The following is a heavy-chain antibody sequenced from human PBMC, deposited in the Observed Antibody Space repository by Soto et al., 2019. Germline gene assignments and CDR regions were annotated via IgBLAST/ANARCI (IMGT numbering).Heavy chain of an antibody. V-gene: IGHV3-15*07. Sequence: GGSLRLSCAASGFTFNNAWMNWVRQAPGKGLEWVGRIKSKTDGGTTDYAAPVKGRFTISRDDSKNTLYLQMNSLKTEDTAVYYCTTVYDSSGYSHAFDIWGQGTMVTVS. CDR2: IKSKTDGGTT. J-gene: IGHJ3*02. CDR1: GFTFNNAW. CDR3: TTVYDSSGYSHAFDI. D-gene: IGHD3-22*01.